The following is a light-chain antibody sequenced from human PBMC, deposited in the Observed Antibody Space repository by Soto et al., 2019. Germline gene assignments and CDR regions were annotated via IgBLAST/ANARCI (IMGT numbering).Light chain of an antibody. V-gene: IGKV1-5*03. Sequence: DIQMTQSPSILSASVGDRVTITCRASQSVSSWLAWYQQKPGKAPKLLIHKASRLESGVSSRFSGSGSGTEFTLTISRLQPHDFATYYCQEYQTWTCGHGTHVEMK. CDR2: KAS. CDR1: QSVSSW. J-gene: IGKJ1*01. CDR3: QEYQTWT.